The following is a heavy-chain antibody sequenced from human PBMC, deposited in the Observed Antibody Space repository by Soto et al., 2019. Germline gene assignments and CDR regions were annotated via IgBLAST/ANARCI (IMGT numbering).Heavy chain of an antibody. CDR3: AKQNNWTPDGP. CDR1: VFTFSSYP. V-gene: IGHV3-23*01. D-gene: IGHD1-20*01. J-gene: IGHJ5*02. CDR2: ITGSGDTT. Sequence: GGSLRLSCSASVFTFSSYPMTWFRQAPGKGLEWVSHITGSGDTTYYADSVKGRFTISRDNLKNTLYLQMSSLRAEDTAIYYCAKQNNWTPDGPWGQGTLVTVSS.